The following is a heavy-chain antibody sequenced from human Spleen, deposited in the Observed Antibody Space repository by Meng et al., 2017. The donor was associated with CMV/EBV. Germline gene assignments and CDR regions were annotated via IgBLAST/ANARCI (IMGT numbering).Heavy chain of an antibody. V-gene: IGHV1-69*05. J-gene: IGHJ6*02. Sequence: SVKVSCKASGGTFSSYAISWVRQAPGQGLEWMGGIIPVFGTANYAQNFQGRVSITTDESTRTAYMSLSSLRSEDTAVYYCARDRTGDCSSTSCYNFYYYYGMDVWGQGTTVTVSS. CDR1: GGTFSSYA. D-gene: IGHD2-2*02. CDR3: ARDRTGDCSSTSCYNFYYYYGMDV. CDR2: IIPVFGTA.